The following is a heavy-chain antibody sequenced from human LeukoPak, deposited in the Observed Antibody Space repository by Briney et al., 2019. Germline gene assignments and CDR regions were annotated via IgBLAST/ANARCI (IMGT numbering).Heavy chain of an antibody. CDR1: GGSISSYY. V-gene: IGHV4-59*12. CDR2: IYYSGST. D-gene: IGHD1-26*01. CDR3: ARGGSYPDWYFDL. Sequence: SETLSLTCTVSGGSISSYYWSWIRQPPGKGLEWIGYIYYSGSTNYNPSLKSRVTMSVDTSKNQFSLKLSSVTAADTAVYYCARGGSYPDWYFDLWGRGTLVTVSS. J-gene: IGHJ2*01.